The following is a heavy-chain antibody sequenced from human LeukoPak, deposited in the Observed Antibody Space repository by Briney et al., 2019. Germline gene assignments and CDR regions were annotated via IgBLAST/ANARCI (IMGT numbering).Heavy chain of an antibody. CDR3: ARAGRVGIVVVVAAHNWFDP. D-gene: IGHD2-15*01. CDR2: INPSGGST. J-gene: IGHJ5*02. CDR1: GYTFTSYY. V-gene: IGHV1-46*01. Sequence: ASVKVSCKASGYTFTSYYMHWVRQAPGQGLEWMGIINPSGGSTSYAQRFQGRVTMTRDTSTSTVYMELSSLRSEDTAVFYCARAGRVGIVVVVAAHNWFDPWGQGTLATVSS.